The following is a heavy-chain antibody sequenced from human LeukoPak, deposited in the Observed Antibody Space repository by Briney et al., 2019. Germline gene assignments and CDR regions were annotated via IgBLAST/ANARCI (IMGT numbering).Heavy chain of an antibody. Sequence: ASVKVSCKASGYTFTSPDINWVRQATGQGLEWMGWMNPNNGNTGYAQKLQGRVTMTRDASISTAYMELGSLRSEDTAVYYCVRDTRGAEAADDPFDIWGQGTMVTVSS. CDR3: VRDTRGAEAADDPFDI. V-gene: IGHV1-8*02. J-gene: IGHJ3*02. CDR1: GYTFTSPD. D-gene: IGHD6-13*01. CDR2: MNPNNGNT.